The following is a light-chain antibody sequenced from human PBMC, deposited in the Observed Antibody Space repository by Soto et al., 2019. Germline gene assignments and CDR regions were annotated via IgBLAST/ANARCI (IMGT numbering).Light chain of an antibody. CDR3: QQYGSSGT. CDR1: QSVSNNY. J-gene: IGKJ1*01. V-gene: IGKV3-20*01. CDR2: GAS. Sequence: EIVLTQSPGTLSLPPLEVSTVSFRAIQSVSNNYLAWYQQKPGQAPRLLIYGASNRATGIPDRFSGSGSGTDFTLTISRLETEDFAVYYCQQYGSSGTFGQGTKVDIK.